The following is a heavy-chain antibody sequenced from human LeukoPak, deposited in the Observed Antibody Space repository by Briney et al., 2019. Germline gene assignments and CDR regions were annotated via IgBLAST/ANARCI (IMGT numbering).Heavy chain of an antibody. Sequence: GGSLRLSCAASGFTFSNDWMNWVRQAPGKGLEWVGRVKSKTDGGTTDYAAPVKGRFTISRDDSKNTLYLQMNSLKTEDTAVYYCTTATKSGTYSRGYWGQGTLVTVSS. CDR3: TTATKSGTYSRGY. V-gene: IGHV3-15*01. CDR2: VKSKTDGGTT. CDR1: GFTFSNDW. D-gene: IGHD1-26*01. J-gene: IGHJ4*02.